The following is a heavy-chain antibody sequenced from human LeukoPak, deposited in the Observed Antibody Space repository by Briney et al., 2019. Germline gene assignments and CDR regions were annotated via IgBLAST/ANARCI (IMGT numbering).Heavy chain of an antibody. CDR3: AKDSSSWYYFDY. Sequence: GGSLRLSCAASGFTFSSYAMSWVRQAAGKGLEWVSAISGSGGSTYYADSVKGRFTISRDNSKNTLYLQMYSLRAEDTAVYYCAKDSSSWYYFDYWGQGTLVTVSS. CDR2: ISGSGGST. V-gene: IGHV3-23*01. CDR1: GFTFSSYA. J-gene: IGHJ4*02. D-gene: IGHD6-13*01.